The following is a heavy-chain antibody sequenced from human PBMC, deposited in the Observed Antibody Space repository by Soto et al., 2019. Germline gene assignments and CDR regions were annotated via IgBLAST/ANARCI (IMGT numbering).Heavy chain of an antibody. CDR1: GYTFTSYA. D-gene: IGHD6-19*01. CDR3: ARDYYTSGWFGMDV. J-gene: IGHJ6*02. V-gene: IGHV1-3*01. CDR2: INADNGNT. Sequence: ASVKVSCKASGYTFTSYAMHWVRQAPGQGLEWMGWINADNGNTNYAQHLQGRVSMTTDTSKSQFSLQLNSVTPEDTAVYYCARDYYTSGWFGMDVWGQGTTVTVSS.